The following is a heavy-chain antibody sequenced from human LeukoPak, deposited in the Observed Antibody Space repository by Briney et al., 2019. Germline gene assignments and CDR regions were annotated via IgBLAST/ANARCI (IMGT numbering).Heavy chain of an antibody. CDR2: IYASGNA. V-gene: IGHV4-4*07. J-gene: IGHJ5*02. Sequence: SENLSLTCTVSGASISSYYWYWIRQAAGKGLEWIGRIYASGNANYNPSLKSRVAMSVDTSKNQFSLKLSSVTAADTAVYYCAKSLYGSGSYYNWFDPWGQGTLVTVSS. D-gene: IGHD3-10*01. CDR3: AKSLYGSGSYYNWFDP. CDR1: GASISSYY.